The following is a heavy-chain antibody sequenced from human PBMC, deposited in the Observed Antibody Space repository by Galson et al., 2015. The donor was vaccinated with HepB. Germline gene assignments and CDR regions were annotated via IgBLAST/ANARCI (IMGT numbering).Heavy chain of an antibody. Sequence: SLRLSCAASGFTFSNAWMSWVRQAPGKGLEWVGRIESKTDGGTTDYAAPVKGRFTISRDDSKNTLYLQMNSLKTEDTAVYYCTTRRITIFGVVINPENWGQGTLVTVSS. J-gene: IGHJ4*02. V-gene: IGHV3-15*04. CDR1: GFTFSNAW. CDR2: IESKTDGGTT. D-gene: IGHD3-3*01. CDR3: TTRRITIFGVVINPEN.